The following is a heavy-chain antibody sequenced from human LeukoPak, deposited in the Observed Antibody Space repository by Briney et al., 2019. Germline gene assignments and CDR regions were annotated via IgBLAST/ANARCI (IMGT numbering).Heavy chain of an antibody. Sequence: ASVKVSCKASGYTFTSYYMHWVRQAPGQGLEWMGIINPSGGSTSYAQKFQGRVTMTRDTSTSTVYMELSSLRSEDTAVYYCVRDKEQQLVRQTAAGTGWFDPWGQGTLVTVSS. CDR2: INPSGGST. CDR3: VRDKEQQLVRQTAAGTGWFDP. CDR1: GYTFTSYY. V-gene: IGHV1-46*01. D-gene: IGHD6-13*01. J-gene: IGHJ5*02.